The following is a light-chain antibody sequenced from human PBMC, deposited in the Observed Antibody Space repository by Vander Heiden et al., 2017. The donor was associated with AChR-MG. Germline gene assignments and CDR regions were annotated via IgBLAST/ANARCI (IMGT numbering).Light chain of an antibody. CDR1: QSVSSRY. J-gene: IGKJ1*01. V-gene: IGKV3-20*01. CDR3: QQYGNSRT. CDR2: AAS. Sequence: EFVLTQSPGTLSLSPGERATLSCRASQSVSSRYLAWYQQKPGQAPRLLIYAASSRATGIPDRFTGSGSGTDFTLTISRLEPEDFAVYYCQQYGNSRTFGQGTKVEIK.